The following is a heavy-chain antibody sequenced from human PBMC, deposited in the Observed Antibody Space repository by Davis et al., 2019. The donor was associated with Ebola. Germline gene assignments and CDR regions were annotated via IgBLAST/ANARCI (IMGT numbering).Heavy chain of an antibody. CDR3: ASPVVPAAIGTDYYMDV. J-gene: IGHJ6*03. D-gene: IGHD2-2*01. V-gene: IGHV4-38-2*01. Sequence: PSETLSLTCAVSGYSFNSDYYWGWVRQPPGKGLEWIGSIYHSGSTYYNPSLKSRVTISVDTSKNQFSLKLSSVTAADTAVYYCASPVVPAAIGTDYYMDVWGKGTTVTVSS. CDR1: GYSFNSDYY. CDR2: IYHSGST.